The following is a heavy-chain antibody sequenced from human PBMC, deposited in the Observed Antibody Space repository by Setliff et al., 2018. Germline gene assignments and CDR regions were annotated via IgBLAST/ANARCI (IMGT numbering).Heavy chain of an antibody. V-gene: IGHV1-2*04. CDR1: GYIFTDYY. CDR3: SIERSRRHCYGGSCDFYYYGLDV. Sequence: GASVKVSCKSSGYIFTDYYIHWVRQAPGQGLEWMGWINPDSGDANYGPNFQGWVTMTRDTSIDTAYLDLSRLKSDDTAVYYCSIERSRRHCYGGSCDFYYYGLDVWGQGTTGTVS. J-gene: IGHJ6*02. D-gene: IGHD2-15*01. CDR2: INPDSGDA.